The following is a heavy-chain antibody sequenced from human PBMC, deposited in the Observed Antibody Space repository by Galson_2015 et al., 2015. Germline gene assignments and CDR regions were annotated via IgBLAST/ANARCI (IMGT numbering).Heavy chain of an antibody. Sequence: SGYTFTSYAMHWVRQAPGQRLEWMGWINAGNGNTKYSQKFQGRVTITRDTSASTAYMELSSLRSEDTAVYYCARLAYCGGDCYVFDYWGQGTLVTVSS. CDR2: INAGNGNT. V-gene: IGHV1-3*01. CDR3: ARLAYCGGDCYVFDY. CDR1: GYTFTSYA. J-gene: IGHJ4*02. D-gene: IGHD2-21*02.